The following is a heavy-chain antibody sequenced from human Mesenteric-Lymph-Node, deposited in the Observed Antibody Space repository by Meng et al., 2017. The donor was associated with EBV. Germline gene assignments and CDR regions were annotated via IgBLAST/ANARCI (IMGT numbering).Heavy chain of an antibody. V-gene: IGHV1-18*01. D-gene: IGHD4-23*01. CDR1: CYTFTSYG. CDR3: AREGAVVTPEDWYFDL. Sequence: VHSGVEVNKRGASGKGASKAFCYTFTSYGISWVGQAPGQGLEWMGWISAYNGNTNYAQKLQGRVTMTTDTSTSTAYMELRSLRSDDTAVYYCAREGAVVTPEDWYFDLWGRGTLVTVSS. J-gene: IGHJ2*01. CDR2: ISAYNGNT.